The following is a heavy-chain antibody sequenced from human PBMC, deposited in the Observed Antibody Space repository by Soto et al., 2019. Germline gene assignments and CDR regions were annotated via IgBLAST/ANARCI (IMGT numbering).Heavy chain of an antibody. D-gene: IGHD6-19*01. V-gene: IGHV4-39*01. Sequence: SETLSLTCSVSGGPVSSSHYYWGWIRQPPGKGLEWIGTIYYSGTTYYNPSLKSRVTISVDTSKNQFSLKLTSVTAADTAVYYCARLGSGIAVAGRAFDIWGQGTVVTVS. CDR2: IYYSGTT. J-gene: IGHJ3*02. CDR3: ARLGSGIAVAGRAFDI. CDR1: GGPVSSSHYY.